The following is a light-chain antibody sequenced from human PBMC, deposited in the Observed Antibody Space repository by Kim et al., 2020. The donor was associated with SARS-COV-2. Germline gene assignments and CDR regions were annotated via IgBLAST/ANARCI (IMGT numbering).Light chain of an antibody. CDR2: AAS. Sequence: STGDRVTITCRASQGISSYLAWYQQKPGKAPKLLIYAASTLQSGVPSRFSGSGSGTDFTLTISCLQSEDFATYYCHQYYSYPPFTFGQGTRLEIK. CDR3: HQYYSYPPFT. V-gene: IGKV1-8*01. CDR1: QGISSY. J-gene: IGKJ5*01.